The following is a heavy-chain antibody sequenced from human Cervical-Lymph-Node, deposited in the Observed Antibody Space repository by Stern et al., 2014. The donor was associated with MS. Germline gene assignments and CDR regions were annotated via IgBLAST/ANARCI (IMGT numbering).Heavy chain of an antibody. Sequence: QVQLVQSGAEVKKPGASVKVSCKASGYTFTSYAMHWVRQAPGQRLEWMGWINAGNGNTKYSQKFQGRVTITRDTSASTAYMGLGSLRSEDTAVYYCAGGETDYGEPLDYWGQGTLVTVSS. V-gene: IGHV1-3*01. CDR3: AGGETDYGEPLDY. CDR2: INAGNGNT. D-gene: IGHD4-17*01. J-gene: IGHJ4*02. CDR1: GYTFTSYA.